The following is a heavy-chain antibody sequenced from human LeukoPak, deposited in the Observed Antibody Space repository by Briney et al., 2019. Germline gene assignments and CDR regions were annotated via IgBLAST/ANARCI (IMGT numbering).Heavy chain of an antibody. Sequence: GGSLRLSCAASGFTFSSYEMNWVRQAPGKGLEWVSYISSSGSTIYYADSVKGRFTISRDDAKNSLYLQMNSLRAEDTAVYYCASTSGPKGYWGQGTLVTVSS. CDR2: ISSSGSTI. CDR1: GFTFSSYE. CDR3: ASTSGPKGY. D-gene: IGHD1-1*01. J-gene: IGHJ4*02. V-gene: IGHV3-48*03.